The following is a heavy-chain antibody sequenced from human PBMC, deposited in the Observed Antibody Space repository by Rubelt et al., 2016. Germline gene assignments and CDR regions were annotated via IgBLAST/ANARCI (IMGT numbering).Heavy chain of an antibody. D-gene: IGHD3-3*01. CDR1: GGSFSGYY. J-gene: IGHJ3*02. CDR2: INHSGST. CDR3: ATGTSFGGGKDAFDI. V-gene: IGHV4-34*01. Sequence: QVQLQQWGAGLLKPSETLSLTCAVYGGSFSGYYWSWIRQPPGKGLEWIGEINHSGSTNYNPSLKRRVSISVDTSKNQFSLKLSSVTAAGTAVYYCATGTSFGGGKDAFDIWGQGTMVTVSA.